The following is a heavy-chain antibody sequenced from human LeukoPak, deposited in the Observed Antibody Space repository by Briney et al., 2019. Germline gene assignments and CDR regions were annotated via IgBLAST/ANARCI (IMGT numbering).Heavy chain of an antibody. CDR2: ISGSGGGT. V-gene: IGHV3-23*01. CDR3: ATRGGTSAEAGGYYGMDV. Sequence: GGSLRLSCAASGFTFSIYAMSWVRQAPGKGLEWVSVISGSGGGTNYVDSVKGRFTISRDNSKNTLYLQMGSLRAEDMAVYYCATRGGTSAEAGGYYGMDVWGQGTTVTVSS. J-gene: IGHJ6*02. D-gene: IGHD6-19*01. CDR1: GFTFSIYA.